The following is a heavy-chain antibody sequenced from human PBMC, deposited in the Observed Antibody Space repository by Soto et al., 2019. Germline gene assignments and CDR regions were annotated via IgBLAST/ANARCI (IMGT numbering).Heavy chain of an antibody. CDR1: GFAFTNYG. D-gene: IGHD4-4*01. CDR3: SRDIAMPTVFVLGY. CDR2: ISNDGSKK. J-gene: IGHJ4*02. V-gene: IGHV3-30*03. Sequence: QVQVVESGGNIVQPGTSLRLSCAASGFAFTNYGIHWVRQAPGKGLEWVANISNDGSKKFYADSVKGRFTISRDNSENTVYLQMTSLRPDDTAVFYCSRDIAMPTVFVLGYLGQGTLVNVSS.